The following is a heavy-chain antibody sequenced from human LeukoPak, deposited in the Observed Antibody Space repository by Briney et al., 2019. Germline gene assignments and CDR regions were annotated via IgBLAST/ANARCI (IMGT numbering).Heavy chain of an antibody. CDR2: TSSGSSWI. CDR1: GFTFSDYS. Sequence: PGGSLRLSCAASGFTFSDYSMNWVRQTPGKGLEWVASTSSGSSWIYYADSVRGRFTISRDKAKNLLYLQMNSLRVEDTAIYYCARDAGGRTQREGWFDPWGQGTLVTVSS. V-gene: IGHV3-21*06. D-gene: IGHD1-1*01. CDR3: ARDAGGRTQREGWFDP. J-gene: IGHJ5*02.